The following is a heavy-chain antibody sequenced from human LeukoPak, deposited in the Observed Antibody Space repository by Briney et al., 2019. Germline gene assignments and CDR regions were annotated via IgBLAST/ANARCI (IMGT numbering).Heavy chain of an antibody. CDR1: GFTFSDYY. CDR3: ARLRGYSYGFDY. Sequence: GGSLRLSCAASGFTFSDYYMSWIRQAPGKGLEWVSYISSSGSYTNYADSVKGRFTISRDNAKNSLYLQMNSLRAEDTAVYYCARLRGYSYGFDYWGQGTLVTVSS. J-gene: IGHJ4*02. V-gene: IGHV3-11*03. CDR2: ISSSGSYT. D-gene: IGHD5-18*01.